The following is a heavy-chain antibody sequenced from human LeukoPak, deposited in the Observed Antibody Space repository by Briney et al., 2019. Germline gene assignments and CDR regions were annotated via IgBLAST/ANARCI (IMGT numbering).Heavy chain of an antibody. CDR1: GDSVSSNSAA. CDR2: TYYRSKWYN. Sequence: SQTFSLTCAISGDSVSSNSAAWNWIRQSPSRGLEWLGRTYYRSKWYNDYAVSVKSRITINPDTSKNQFSLQLNSVTPEDTAVYYCARESPKLGYCSGGSCFPPPIYYYYYGMDVWGQGTTVTVSS. V-gene: IGHV6-1*01. D-gene: IGHD2-15*01. CDR3: ARESPKLGYCSGGSCFPPPIYYYYYGMDV. J-gene: IGHJ6*02.